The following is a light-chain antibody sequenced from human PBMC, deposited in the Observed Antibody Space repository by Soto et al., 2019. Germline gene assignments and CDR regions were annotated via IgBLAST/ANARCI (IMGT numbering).Light chain of an antibody. CDR1: SSDIGNYDF. CDR2: GVN. CDR3: GSYAGSNNLGV. J-gene: IGLJ3*02. V-gene: IGLV2-8*01. Sequence: QSVLTQPPSASGSPGQSVSISCTGTSSDIGNYDFVSWYQHHPGKAPKLMISGVNKRPSGVPDRFSGSKSGNTASRTVSGLQPEDEADNYCGSYAGSNNLGVFGGGTKLTVL.